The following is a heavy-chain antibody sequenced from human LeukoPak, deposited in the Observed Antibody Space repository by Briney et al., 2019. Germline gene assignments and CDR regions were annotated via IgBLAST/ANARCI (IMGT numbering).Heavy chain of an antibody. Sequence: GESLKISCEGSGYSFASYWIGWVRQMPGKGLEWMGIIYPGDSDTRYSPSFQGQVTISADKSIATAYLQWSSLKASDTAMYYCARPRGAYCGGDCLDAFDIWGQGTMVTVSS. CDR1: GYSFASYW. CDR3: ARPRGAYCGGDCLDAFDI. V-gene: IGHV5-51*01. J-gene: IGHJ3*02. CDR2: IYPGDSDT. D-gene: IGHD2-21*02.